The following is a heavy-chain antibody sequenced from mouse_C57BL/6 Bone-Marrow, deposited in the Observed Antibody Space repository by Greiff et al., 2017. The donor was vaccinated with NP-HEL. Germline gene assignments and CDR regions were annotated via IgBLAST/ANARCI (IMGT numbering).Heavy chain of an antibody. CDR3: TIYYYGSFYAMDY. CDR1: GFTIKDDY. D-gene: IGHD1-1*01. V-gene: IGHV14-4*01. Sequence: VQLQQSGAELVRPGASVKLSCTASGFTIKDDYMHWVKQRPEQGLEWIGWIDPENGDTEYASKFQGKATITADTSSNTAYLQLSSLTSEDTAVYYCTIYYYGSFYAMDYWGQGTSVTVSS. CDR2: IDPENGDT. J-gene: IGHJ4*01.